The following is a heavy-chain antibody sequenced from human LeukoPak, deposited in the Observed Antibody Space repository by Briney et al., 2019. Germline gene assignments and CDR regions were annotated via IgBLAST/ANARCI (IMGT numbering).Heavy chain of an antibody. D-gene: IGHD3-10*01. J-gene: IGHJ4*02. CDR3: ARGKQSGRY. CDR2: IKEDGSEK. V-gene: IGHV3-7*01. CDR1: GFTFSNYW. Sequence: GGSLRLSCAASGFTFSNYWMSWVRQAPGKGLEWVANIKEDGSEKYYVDSVKGRFTISRDDAKNSLYLQMNSLRAEDTAVYYCARGKQSGRYWGQGTLVTVSS.